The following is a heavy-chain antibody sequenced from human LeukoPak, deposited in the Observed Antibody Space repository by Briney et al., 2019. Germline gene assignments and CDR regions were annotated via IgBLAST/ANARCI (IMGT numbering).Heavy chain of an antibody. CDR1: GPSFSNYA. D-gene: IGHD3-22*01. Sequence: GASLTPSCAPSGPSFSNYAMRWVRHAARNGLVWVSVITKYAKTTEYAESAKGRFTTYKDNSKSTLYLQTNSLRAEDSAIYFCAKLDGSEDYSGYYRPLDFWGQGTLVIVSS. CDR2: ITKYAKTT. J-gene: IGHJ4*01. V-gene: IGHV3-23*01. CDR3: AKLDGSEDYSGYYRPLDF.